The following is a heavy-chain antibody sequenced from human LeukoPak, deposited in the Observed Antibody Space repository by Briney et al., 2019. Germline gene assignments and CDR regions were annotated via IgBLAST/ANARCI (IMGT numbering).Heavy chain of an antibody. CDR3: ATGIRCSSTSCSIYDY. CDR1: GYTLTELS. CDR2: FDPEDGET. J-gene: IGHJ4*02. V-gene: IGHV1-24*01. Sequence: ASVKVSCKVSGYTLTELSMHWLRQAPGKGLEWMGGFDPEDGETIYAQKFQGRVTMTEDTSTDTAYMELSSLRSEDTAVYYCATGIRCSSTSCSIYDYWGQGTLVTVSS. D-gene: IGHD2-2*01.